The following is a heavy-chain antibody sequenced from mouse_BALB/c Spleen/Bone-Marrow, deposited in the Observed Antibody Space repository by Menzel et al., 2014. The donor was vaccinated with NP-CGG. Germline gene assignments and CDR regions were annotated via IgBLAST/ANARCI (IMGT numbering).Heavy chain of an antibody. CDR3: ARPNTDYFGY. CDR1: GFTFSSYA. V-gene: IGHV5-9-3*01. Sequence: EVKLMESGGGLVKPGGSLKLSCAASGFTFSSYAMSWIRQTPEKRLEWVATISSGGNYTYYPDSVKGRFTISRDNAKNTLYLQMSSLRSEATAMYYCARPNTDYFGYWGQGTTLTVSS. CDR2: ISSGGNYT. D-gene: IGHD5-1-1*01. J-gene: IGHJ2*01.